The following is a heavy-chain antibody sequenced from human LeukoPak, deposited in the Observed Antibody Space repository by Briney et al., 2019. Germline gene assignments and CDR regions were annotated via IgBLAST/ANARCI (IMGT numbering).Heavy chain of an antibody. CDR1: GFTFSSYA. Sequence: PGGSLRLSCAASGFTFSSYAMSWVRQAPGKGLEWVSAISGSGGSTYYADSVKGQFTISRDNSKNTLYLQMNSLRAEDTAVYYCAKYPDYYDSSGYYFGWGQGTMVTVSS. D-gene: IGHD3-22*01. J-gene: IGHJ3*01. V-gene: IGHV3-23*01. CDR2: ISGSGGST. CDR3: AKYPDYYDSSGYYFG.